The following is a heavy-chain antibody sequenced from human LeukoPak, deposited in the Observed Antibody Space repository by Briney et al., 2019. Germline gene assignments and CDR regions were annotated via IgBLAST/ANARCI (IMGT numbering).Heavy chain of an antibody. D-gene: IGHD6-13*01. V-gene: IGHV3-15*01. CDR3: TTELAGYRSSPYQRDYFDY. CDR1: GFSFGNAW. Sequence: PGGSLRLSCAASGFSFGNAWMSWVRQAPGKGLEWVGRIRSKAGGGRTEYAAHVIGRFSLSRDDSKNTLYLQMSSLNTEDTAVYSCTTELAGYRSSPYQRDYFDYWGQGTLVTVSS. CDR2: IRSKAGGGRT. J-gene: IGHJ4*02.